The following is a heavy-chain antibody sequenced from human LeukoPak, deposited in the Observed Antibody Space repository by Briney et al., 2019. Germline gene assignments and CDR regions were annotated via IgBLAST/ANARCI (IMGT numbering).Heavy chain of an antibody. CDR1: GFTFSSYW. J-gene: IGHJ4*02. V-gene: IGHV3-74*01. CDR3: ARDGGLVAGTDY. CDR2: INSDGSST. Sequence: GGSLRLSCAASGFTFSSYWMHWVRQAPGKGLVWVSRINSDGSSTSYADSVKGRFTISRDNAKNTLYLQMNSLRAGDTAVYYCARDGGLVAGTDYWGQGTLVTVSS. D-gene: IGHD6-19*01.